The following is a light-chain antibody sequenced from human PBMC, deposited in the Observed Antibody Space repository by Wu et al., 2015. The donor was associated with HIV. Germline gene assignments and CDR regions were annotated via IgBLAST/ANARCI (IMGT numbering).Light chain of an antibody. Sequence: ATLSCRASQSVSINYLAXYQQKPGQAPTAPHLWCIHQGHWHPRQVQWQWSGTDFTLTISRLEPEDFAVYYCQQYVSSSWTFGQGTKVEIK. CDR2: CI. J-gene: IGKJ1*01. CDR3: QQYVSSSWT. V-gene: IGKV3-20*01. CDR1: QSVSINY.